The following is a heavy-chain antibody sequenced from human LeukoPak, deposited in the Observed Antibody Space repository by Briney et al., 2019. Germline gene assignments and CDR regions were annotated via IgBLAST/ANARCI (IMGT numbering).Heavy chain of an antibody. CDR3: AKDRSLTMVRGEGAFDS. D-gene: IGHD3-10*01. CDR1: GFTFSSYG. J-gene: IGHJ3*02. Sequence: AGGSLRLSCAACGFTFSSYGMLGVGQAPGEGREWGAVILSDGGNEHYADSVKGRFTISRDNSTNTLYLQMNSLRAEDTAVYYCAKDRSLTMVRGEGAFDSWGQGTMVTVSS. CDR2: ILSDGGNE. V-gene: IGHV3-30*18.